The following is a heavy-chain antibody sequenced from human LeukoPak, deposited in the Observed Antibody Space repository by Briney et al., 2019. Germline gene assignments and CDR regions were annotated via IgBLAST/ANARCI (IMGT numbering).Heavy chain of an antibody. J-gene: IGHJ4*02. CDR1: GGSISSSSYY. CDR2: IYYSGST. CDR3: ARDRATGTTVY. V-gene: IGHV4-39*07. D-gene: IGHD1-1*01. Sequence: SETLSLTCTVSGGSISSSSYYWGWIRQPPGKGLEWIGSIYYSGSTYYNPSLKSRVTISVDTSKNQFSLKLSSVTAADTAVYYCARDRATGTTVYWGQGTLVTVSS.